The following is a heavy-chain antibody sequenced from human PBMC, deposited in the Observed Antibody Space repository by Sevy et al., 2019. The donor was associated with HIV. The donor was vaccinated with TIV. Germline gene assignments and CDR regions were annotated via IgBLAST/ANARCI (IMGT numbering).Heavy chain of an antibody. CDR3: VGLFLSYRSGWSYFDY. V-gene: IGHV3-66*02. Sequence: GGSLRLSCAISGFTVNDKYIIWVRQAPGKGLEWVSVIFSSGSTYYADSAKGRFTISRDNSKNTVDLQMNGVGAEDTAVYYCVGLFLSYRSGWSYFDYWGQGTLVTVSS. CDR1: GFTVNDKY. D-gene: IGHD6-19*01. J-gene: IGHJ4*02. CDR2: IFSSGST.